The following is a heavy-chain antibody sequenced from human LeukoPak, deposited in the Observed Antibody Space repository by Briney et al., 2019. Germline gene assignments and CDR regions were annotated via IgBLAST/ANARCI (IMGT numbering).Heavy chain of an antibody. CDR1: GFTFKSYW. CDR2: INGDDSRT. D-gene: IGHD2/OR15-2a*01. V-gene: IGHV3-74*01. Sequence: GGSLRLSCAASGFTFKSYWMHWVRQAPGKGLIWVSNINGDDSRTNYADSVKGRFTISRDNAKNTLDLQMNSLRAEDTAVYHCARANCNSSACRLDYWGQGTLVTVSS. CDR3: ARANCNSSACRLDY. J-gene: IGHJ4*02.